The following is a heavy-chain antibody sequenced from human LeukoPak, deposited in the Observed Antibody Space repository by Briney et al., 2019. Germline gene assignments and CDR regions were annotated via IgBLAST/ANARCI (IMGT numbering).Heavy chain of an antibody. CDR1: GYTFTGYY. Sequence: ASVKVSCKASGYTFTGYYMHWVRQAPGQGLEWMGWINPNSGGTNYAQKFQGRVTMTEDTSTDTAYMELSSLRSEDTAVYYCATGGPDPDYYDSSSSGAQFDYWGQGTLVTVSS. J-gene: IGHJ4*02. CDR3: ATGGPDPDYYDSSSSGAQFDY. V-gene: IGHV1-2*02. CDR2: INPNSGGT. D-gene: IGHD3-22*01.